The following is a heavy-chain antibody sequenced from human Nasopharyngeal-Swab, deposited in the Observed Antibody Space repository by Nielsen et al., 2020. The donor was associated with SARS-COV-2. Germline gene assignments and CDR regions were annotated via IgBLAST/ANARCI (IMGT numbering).Heavy chain of an antibody. Sequence: SETLSLTCTVSGGSIGTYYWSWIRQPPGKGLEWIGYIYYTGSTMYNPSLKGRVTLSVNTSENQFSLRLTSVTAADSAVYYCARQDVSGSYRFIVYWGQGTLVTVSS. D-gene: IGHD3-16*02. CDR1: GGSIGTYY. CDR3: ARQDVSGSYRFIVY. CDR2: IYYTGST. J-gene: IGHJ4*02. V-gene: IGHV4-59*08.